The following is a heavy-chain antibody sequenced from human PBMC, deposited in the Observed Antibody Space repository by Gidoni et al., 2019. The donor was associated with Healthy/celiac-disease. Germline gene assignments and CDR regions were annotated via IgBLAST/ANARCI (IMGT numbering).Heavy chain of an antibody. CDR3: ARWGDCSGGSCYEEHFDL. J-gene: IGHJ2*01. CDR1: GYTFTSYG. V-gene: IGHV1-18*01. CDR2: ISAYNGNT. D-gene: IGHD2-15*01. Sequence: QVQLVQSGAEVKKPGASGKVSCKAAGYTFTSYGISLVRQATGQGLEWMGWISAYNGNTNYAQKLQGRGTMTTDTSTSTAYMELRSLRSDDTAVYYCARWGDCSGGSCYEEHFDLWGRGTLVTVSS.